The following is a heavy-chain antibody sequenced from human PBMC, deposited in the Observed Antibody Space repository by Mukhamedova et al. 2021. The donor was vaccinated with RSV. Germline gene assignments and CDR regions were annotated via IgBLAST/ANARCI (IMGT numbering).Heavy chain of an antibody. CDR2: IYYSGST. CDR3: ARSTYYYGSGSSHYYMDV. V-gene: IGHV4-30-4*01. J-gene: IGHJ6*03. Sequence: IGYIYYSGSTYYNPSLKSRVTISVDTSKNQFSLKLSSVTAADTAVYYCARSTYYYGSGSSHYYMDVWDPGTTVTVSS. D-gene: IGHD3-10*01.